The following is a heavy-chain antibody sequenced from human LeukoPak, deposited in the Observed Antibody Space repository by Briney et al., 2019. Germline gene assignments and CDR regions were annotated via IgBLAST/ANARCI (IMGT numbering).Heavy chain of an antibody. Sequence: ASVKVSCKASGYTFTSYDNNWVRQTTGQGLEWMGWMNPNSGNTGYAQKFQGRVTMTRDTSISTAYMELSRLRSDDTAVYYCASVPGGRSDDAFDIWGQGTMVTVSS. CDR3: ASVPGGRSDDAFDI. V-gene: IGHV1-8*01. D-gene: IGHD4-23*01. CDR1: GYTFTSYD. CDR2: MNPNSGNT. J-gene: IGHJ3*02.